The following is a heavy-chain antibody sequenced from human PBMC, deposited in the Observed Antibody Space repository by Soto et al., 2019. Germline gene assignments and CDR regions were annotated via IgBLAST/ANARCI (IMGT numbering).Heavy chain of an antibody. V-gene: IGHV4-30-4*01. CDR3: ARDRSNSPDYFDF. Sequence: QVQLQESGPGLVKPSQTLSLTCTVSGGSIDNYEYYWTWIRQPPGKGLEWVGYIYYSGRTNYNPSLNRRRTISLDTSKNQFSLRLTSVSAAYTAMYYCARDRSNSPDYFDFWGQGTLVTVSS. J-gene: IGHJ4*02. D-gene: IGHD6-6*01. CDR2: IYYSGRT. CDR1: GGSIDNYEYY.